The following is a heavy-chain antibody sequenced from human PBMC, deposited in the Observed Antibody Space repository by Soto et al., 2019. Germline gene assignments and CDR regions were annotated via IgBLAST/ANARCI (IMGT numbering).Heavy chain of an antibody. D-gene: IGHD3-22*01. CDR1: GGTFSSYA. J-gene: IGHJ4*02. CDR2: ITGSGGGAT. Sequence: SCKASGGTFSSYAISWVRQAPGRGLEWVSAITGSGGGATYYADSLKGRFTISRDNSKNTLFLQMNSVGAEDTAMYYCAKDDNSGYYPPFDYWGQGALVTVSS. CDR3: AKDDNSGYYPPFDY. V-gene: IGHV3-23*01.